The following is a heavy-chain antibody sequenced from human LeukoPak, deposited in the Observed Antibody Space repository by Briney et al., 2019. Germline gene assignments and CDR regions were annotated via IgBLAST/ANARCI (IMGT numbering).Heavy chain of an antibody. Sequence: PSETLSLTCAVYGGSFSGYYWSWIRQPPGKGLEWIGEINHSGSTNYNPSLKSRVTISVDTSKNQFSLKLSSVTAADTAVYYCARMPPGDYGDYCFDYWGQGTLVTVSS. V-gene: IGHV4-34*01. CDR3: ARMPPGDYGDYCFDY. CDR1: GGSFSGYY. D-gene: IGHD4-17*01. J-gene: IGHJ4*02. CDR2: INHSGST.